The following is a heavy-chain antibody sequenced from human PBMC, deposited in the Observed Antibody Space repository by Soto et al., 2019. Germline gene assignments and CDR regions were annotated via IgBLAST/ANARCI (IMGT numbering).Heavy chain of an antibody. V-gene: IGHV3-23*01. CDR3: AKWRARTFGDFEN. CDR2: ISGGGGST. D-gene: IGHD3-10*01. Sequence: GGSLRLSCVASGLTFSTYAMNWVRQAPGKGLEWVSTISGGGGSTYYADSVGGRFTISRDNSKNTLFLQMNSLRAEDTALYYCAKWRARTFGDFENWGQGTLVTVSS. CDR1: GLTFSTYA. J-gene: IGHJ4*02.